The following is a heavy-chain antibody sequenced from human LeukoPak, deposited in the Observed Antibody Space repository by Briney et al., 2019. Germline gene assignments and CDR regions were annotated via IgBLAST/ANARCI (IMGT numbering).Heavy chain of an antibody. J-gene: IGHJ4*02. CDR1: GGSIASSSNF. Sequence: SETLSLTCTVSGGSIASSSNFWVWIRQPPGKGLEWIGNIFYTGNTYYNPSLKSRVTISVDTSNNQFSLNLASVTAADTAVYYCARRYAGFGVSPWGYWGQGTLVTVSS. CDR3: ARRYAGFGVSPWGY. CDR2: IFYTGNT. D-gene: IGHD3-10*01. V-gene: IGHV4-39*07.